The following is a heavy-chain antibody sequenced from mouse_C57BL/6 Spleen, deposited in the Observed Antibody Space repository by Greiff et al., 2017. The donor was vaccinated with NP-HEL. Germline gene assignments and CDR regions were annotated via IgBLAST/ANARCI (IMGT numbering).Heavy chain of an antibody. Sequence: VKLMESGGDLVKPGGSLKLSCAASGFTFSSYGMSWVRQTPDKRLEWVATISSGGSYTYYPDSVKGRFTIYRDNAKNTLYLQMSSLKSEDTAMYYCARHDNDGYSYFDYWGQGTTLTVSS. J-gene: IGHJ2*01. D-gene: IGHD2-3*01. CDR1: GFTFSSYG. CDR2: ISSGGSYT. CDR3: ARHDNDGYSYFDY. V-gene: IGHV5-6*01.